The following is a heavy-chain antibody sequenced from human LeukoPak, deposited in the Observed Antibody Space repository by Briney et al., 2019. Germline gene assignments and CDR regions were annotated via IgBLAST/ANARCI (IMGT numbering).Heavy chain of an antibody. Sequence: SETLSLTCAGYGGSFSGYYWSWIRQPPGKGLEWIGYIYYSGSTNYNPSLKSRVTISVETSKNQFSLKLKSVTAADTAVYYCARGGYYGSGNDFRFDPWGQGTLVTVSS. CDR1: GGSFSGYY. V-gene: IGHV4-59*01. CDR3: ARGGYYGSGNDFRFDP. CDR2: IYYSGST. D-gene: IGHD3-10*01. J-gene: IGHJ5*02.